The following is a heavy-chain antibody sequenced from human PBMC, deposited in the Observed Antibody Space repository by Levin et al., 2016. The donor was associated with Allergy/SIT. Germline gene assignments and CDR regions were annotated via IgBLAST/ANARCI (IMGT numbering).Heavy chain of an antibody. V-gene: IGHV1-69*13. D-gene: IGHD2-2*01. CDR3: ARVIGYCSSTSCYVRPVNYYYMDV. CDR1: GGTFSSYA. J-gene: IGHJ6*03. CDR2: IIPIFGTA. Sequence: SVKVSCKASGGTFSSYAISWVRQAPGQGLEWMGGIIPIFGTANYAQKFQGRVTITADESTSTAYMELSSLRSEDTAVYYCARVIGYCSSTSCYVRPVNYYYMDVWGKGTTVTVSS.